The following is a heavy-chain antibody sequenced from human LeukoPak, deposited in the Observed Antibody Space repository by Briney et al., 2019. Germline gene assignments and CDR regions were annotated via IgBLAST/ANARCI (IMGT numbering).Heavy chain of an antibody. Sequence: SETLSLTCTVPGGSLSSYYWSWIRQPPGKGLEWIGYIYYSGSTNYNPSLKSRVTMSVDTSKNQFSLKLRSVTAADTAIYFCARDRNYDHAFDIWGQGTMVTVSS. CDR3: ARDRNYDHAFDI. J-gene: IGHJ3*02. CDR2: IYYSGST. CDR1: GGSLSSYY. D-gene: IGHD3-22*01. V-gene: IGHV4-59*12.